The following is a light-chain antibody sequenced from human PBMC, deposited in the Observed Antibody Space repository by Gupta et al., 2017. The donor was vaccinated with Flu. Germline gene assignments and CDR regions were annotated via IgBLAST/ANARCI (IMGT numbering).Light chain of an antibody. CDR2: GAS. J-gene: IGKJ4*01. Sequence: EIAMTQSPATLSVSPGESAPLSCRASQSVSRNLAWYQQKPGQAPRLLIYGASTRATGVPARFSGSGSGTEFTLTISSLQSEDYAVYSCQQYNNWLTFGGGTKVEIK. V-gene: IGKV3-15*01. CDR3: QQYNNWLT. CDR1: QSVSRN.